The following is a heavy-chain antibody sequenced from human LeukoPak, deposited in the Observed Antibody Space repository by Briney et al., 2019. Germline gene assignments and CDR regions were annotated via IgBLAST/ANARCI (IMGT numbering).Heavy chain of an antibody. CDR1: GGSMSPYH. V-gene: IGHV4-59*08. J-gene: IGHJ4*02. D-gene: IGHD6-19*01. CDR2: IYYSGST. CDR3: ARAVSGRFDY. Sequence: PSETLSLTCTVSGGSMSPYHWSWIRQPPGKGLEWTGYIYYSGSTNYNPSLKSRVTISVDTSKNQFSLRLSSVTAADTAMYYCARAVSGRFDYWGQGTLVTVSS.